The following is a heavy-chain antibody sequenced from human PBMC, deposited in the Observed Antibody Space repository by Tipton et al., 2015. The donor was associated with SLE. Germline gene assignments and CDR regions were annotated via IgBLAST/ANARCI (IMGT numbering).Heavy chain of an antibody. CDR1: GFTVSSNY. Sequence: GSLRLSCAASGFTVSSNYMSWVRQAPGKGLEWVSVIYSGGSTYYADSVKGRFTISRNNSKNTLYLQMNSLRAEDTAVYYCAKELLLYYFDYWGQGTMVTVSS. V-gene: IGHV3-53*04. J-gene: IGHJ4*03. CDR2: IYSGGST. CDR3: AKELLLYYFDY. D-gene: IGHD2-2*02.